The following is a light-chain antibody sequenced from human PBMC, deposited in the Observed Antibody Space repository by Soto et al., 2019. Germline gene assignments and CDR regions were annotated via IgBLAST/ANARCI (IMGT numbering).Light chain of an antibody. CDR2: KAI. CDR1: QSITTW. V-gene: IGKV1-5*03. Sequence: DIQMTQSPSTLSASVGDRVTITCRARQSITTWLAWYQHKPGKAPKLIKDKAIHLQSGVPSRFSGSGSGTEFTLTISSLKPVELGTAYFRRCNDYQYGFGQGTQ. CDR3: RRCNDYQYG. J-gene: IGKJ2*03.